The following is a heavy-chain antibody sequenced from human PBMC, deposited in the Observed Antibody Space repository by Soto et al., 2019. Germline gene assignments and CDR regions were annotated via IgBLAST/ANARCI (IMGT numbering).Heavy chain of an antibody. Sequence: EVQLVESGGGLAQPGGSLRLSCAASGFTFSSYSMNWVRQAPGKGLEWVSYISSSSSTIYYADSVKGRFTISRDNAKNSLYLQMNSLRADDTAVYYCARHPERIAEIGWFDPWGQGTLVTVSS. D-gene: IGHD6-13*01. CDR1: GFTFSSYS. CDR2: ISSSSSTI. CDR3: ARHPERIAEIGWFDP. J-gene: IGHJ5*02. V-gene: IGHV3-48*01.